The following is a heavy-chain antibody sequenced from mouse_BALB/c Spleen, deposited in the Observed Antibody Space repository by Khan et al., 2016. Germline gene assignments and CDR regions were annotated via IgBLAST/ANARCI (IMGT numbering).Heavy chain of an antibody. V-gene: IGHV1-7*01. D-gene: IGHD2-1*01. Sequence: QVRLQQSGAELAKPGASVKMSCKASGYTFTSYWMHWVKQRPGQGLEWIGYINPSTGYTEYNQKFKDKATLTADKSSSTAYMQLSSLTSEDSAVXYGAGRDGNDWFAYWGQGTRVTVSA. J-gene: IGHJ3*01. CDR1: GYTFTSYW. CDR2: INPSTGYT. CDR3: AGRDGNDWFAY.